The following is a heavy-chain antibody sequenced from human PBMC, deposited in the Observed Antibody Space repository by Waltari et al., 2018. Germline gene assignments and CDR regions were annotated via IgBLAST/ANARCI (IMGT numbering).Heavy chain of an antibody. J-gene: IGHJ4*02. CDR1: GFPFSVSA. Sequence: EVQLVASGGGLVQPGGSLTLSCAASGFPFSVSAIHWVRQASGKGLEWVARIRSKANSYATTYAESVTGRFTISRDDSRAYLQMNSLKTEDTAMYYWTTLTEELGDFWGQGALVTVSS. D-gene: IGHD7-27*01. CDR3: TTLTEELGDF. CDR2: IRSKANSYAT. V-gene: IGHV3-73*01.